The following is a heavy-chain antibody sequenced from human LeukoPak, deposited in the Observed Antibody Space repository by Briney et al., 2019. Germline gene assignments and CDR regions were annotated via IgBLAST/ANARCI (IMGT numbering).Heavy chain of an antibody. CDR2: IRYDGSNK. CDR1: GFTFSSYG. V-gene: IGHV3-30*02. J-gene: IGHJ4*02. Sequence: HPGGSLRLSCAASGFTFSSYGMHWVRQAPGKGLEWVAFIRYDGSNKYYADSVKGRFTISRDNSKNTLYLQMNSLRAEDTAVYYCAKDRHIVATVEGSPDYWGQGTLVTVSS. D-gene: IGHD5-12*01. CDR3: AKDRHIVATVEGSPDY.